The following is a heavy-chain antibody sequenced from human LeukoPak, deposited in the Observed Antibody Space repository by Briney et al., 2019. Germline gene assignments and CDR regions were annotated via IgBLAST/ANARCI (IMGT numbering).Heavy chain of an antibody. CDR1: GGSISSFY. CDR2: IYNSGST. J-gene: IGHJ4*02. D-gene: IGHD1-26*01. V-gene: IGHV4-59*12. Sequence: SETLSLTCTVSGGSISSFYWGWIRQPPGKGLEWIGYIYNSGSTDYNPSLKSRVTISVDTSKNQFSLKLSSVTAADTAVYYCARGEVGADRNFDNWGQGTLVTVSS. CDR3: ARGEVGADRNFDN.